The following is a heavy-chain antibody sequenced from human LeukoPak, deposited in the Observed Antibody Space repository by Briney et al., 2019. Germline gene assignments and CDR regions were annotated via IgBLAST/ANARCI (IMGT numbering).Heavy chain of an antibody. Sequence: SVKVSCKASGDTFSSYGVSWVRQAPGQGLEWMGRVIPIFGTANYAQRFQGRVTITTDESTSTAYMELSSLRSEDTAVYYCAGGGGALGVDAFDIWGQGAMVTVSS. V-gene: IGHV1-69*05. D-gene: IGHD3-16*01. CDR1: GDTFSSYG. CDR2: VIPIFGTA. J-gene: IGHJ3*02. CDR3: AGGGGALGVDAFDI.